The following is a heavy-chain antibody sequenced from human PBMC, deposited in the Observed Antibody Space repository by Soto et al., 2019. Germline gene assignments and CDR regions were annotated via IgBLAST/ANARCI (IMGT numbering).Heavy chain of an antibody. Sequence: SETLSLTCTVSGGSISSSSYYWGWIRQPPGKGLEWIGSIYYSGSTYYNPSLKSRVTISVDTSKNQFSLKLSSVTAADTAVYYCARNPSSGYYSGDYWGQGTLVTVSS. J-gene: IGHJ4*02. V-gene: IGHV4-39*01. CDR2: IYYSGST. CDR1: GGSISSSSYY. D-gene: IGHD3-22*01. CDR3: ARNPSSGYYSGDY.